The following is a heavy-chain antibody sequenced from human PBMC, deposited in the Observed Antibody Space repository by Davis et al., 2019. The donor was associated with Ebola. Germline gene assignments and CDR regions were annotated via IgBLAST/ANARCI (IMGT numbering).Heavy chain of an antibody. Sequence: GESLKISCAASGFTLSNYWMSWVRQAPGKGLEWVANIKQDGSEKYNVDSVKGRFTISRDNAKNSLYLQMNSLRAEDTAVYYCARDNYDSSGYYYRPYYGMDVWGQGTTVTVSS. CDR1: GFTLSNYW. J-gene: IGHJ6*02. CDR3: ARDNYDSSGYYYRPYYGMDV. CDR2: IKQDGSEK. V-gene: IGHV3-7*03. D-gene: IGHD3-22*01.